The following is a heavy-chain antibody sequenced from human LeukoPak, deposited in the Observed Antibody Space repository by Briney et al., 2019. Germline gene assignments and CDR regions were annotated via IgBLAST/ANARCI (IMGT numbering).Heavy chain of an antibody. J-gene: IGHJ3*02. CDR1: GYTLSSYW. Sequence: PGGSLRLSCAAPGYTLSSYWMHWARQAPGKGLVWVSRLNNDGSSTNYADSVKGRFTISRDNAKNTLYLQMNSLRAEDTAVYCSARRAWDAFDIWGQGTMVTVSS. V-gene: IGHV3-74*01. D-gene: IGHD1-26*01. CDR2: LNNDGSST. CDR3: ARRAWDAFDI.